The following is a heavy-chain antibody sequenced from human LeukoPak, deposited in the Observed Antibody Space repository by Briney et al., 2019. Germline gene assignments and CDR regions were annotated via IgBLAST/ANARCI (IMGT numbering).Heavy chain of an antibody. CDR1: GGSFSGYY. CDR2: INHSGST. CDR3: ARDFGVVGATWSGGANDY. V-gene: IGHV4-34*01. D-gene: IGHD1-26*01. J-gene: IGHJ4*02. Sequence: SETLSLTCAVYGGSFSGYYWSWIRQPPGKGLEWIGEINHSGSTNYNPSLKSRVTISVDTSKNQFSLKLISVTASDTALYYCARDFGVVGATWSGGANDYWGQGTLVTVSS.